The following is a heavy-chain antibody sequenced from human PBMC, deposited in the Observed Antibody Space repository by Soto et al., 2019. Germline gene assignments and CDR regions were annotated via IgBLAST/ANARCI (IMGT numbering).Heavy chain of an antibody. D-gene: IGHD2-15*01. Sequence: QVQLVQSGAEVTKPGSSVKVSCTASGGTFSSSAISWVRQAPGQGLEWMGGIIPIFGTADYAQKFQGRVTITADESTSTAYMELSSLRSEDTAVYYCASVETQRYYYGMDVWGQGTTVTVSS. J-gene: IGHJ6*02. CDR1: GGTFSSSA. V-gene: IGHV1-69*12. CDR3: ASVETQRYYYGMDV. CDR2: IIPIFGTA.